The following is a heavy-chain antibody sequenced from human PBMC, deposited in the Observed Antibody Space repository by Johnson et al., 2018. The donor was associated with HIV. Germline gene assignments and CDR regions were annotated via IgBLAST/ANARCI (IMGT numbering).Heavy chain of an antibody. CDR2: ISYDGKNK. Sequence: QVQLVESGGGLVQPGGSLRLSCAASGFTFSDYYMSWIRQAPGKGLEWVAVISYDGKNKYYADSVKGRFTISRDKSKNTMYLQMNSLRDEDTAVYHCAKERLLHDAFDIWGQGTMVTVSS. J-gene: IGHJ3*02. CDR1: GFTFSDYY. D-gene: IGHD5-18*01. V-gene: IGHV3-30*18. CDR3: AKERLLHDAFDI.